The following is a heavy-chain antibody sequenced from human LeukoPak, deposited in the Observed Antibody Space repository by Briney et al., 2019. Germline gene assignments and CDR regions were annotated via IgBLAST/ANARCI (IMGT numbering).Heavy chain of an antibody. J-gene: IGHJ4*02. D-gene: IGHD1-1*01. CDR2: IYYSGST. V-gene: IGHV4-59*01. Sequence: PSETLSLTCTVSGGSIRTYYWSWIRQPPGKGLEWIGYIYYSGSTNYNPSLKSRVTISVDTSKKQFSLKLSSVTAADTAVYYCARVESYLFDYWGQGTLVTVSS. CDR3: ARVESYLFDY. CDR1: GGSIRTYY.